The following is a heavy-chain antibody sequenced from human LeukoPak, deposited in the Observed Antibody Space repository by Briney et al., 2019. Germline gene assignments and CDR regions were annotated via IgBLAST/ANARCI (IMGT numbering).Heavy chain of an antibody. D-gene: IGHD5-12*01. CDR3: ARDRGYSGYGGGYNWFDP. CDR2: IYYSGRT. V-gene: IGHV4-59*01. CDR1: GGSISNYY. J-gene: IGHJ5*02. Sequence: SETLSLTCTVSGGSISNYYCSWIRQPPGRGLEWIGYIYYSGRTNYNPSLKSRVTISVDTSTNQFSLTLSSVTAADTAVYYCARDRGYSGYGGGYNWFDPWGQGTLVTVSS.